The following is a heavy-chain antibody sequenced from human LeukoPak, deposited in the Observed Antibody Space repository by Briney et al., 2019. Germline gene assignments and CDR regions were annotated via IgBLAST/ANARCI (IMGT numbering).Heavy chain of an antibody. J-gene: IGHJ3*02. CDR2: IYHSGST. D-gene: IGHD4-17*01. Sequence: SETLSLTCAVSGGSISSSNWWSWVRQPPGKGPEWIGEIYHSGSTNYNPSLKSRVTISVDKSKNQFSLKLSSVTAADTAVYYCAGRNDYGDSDAFDIWGQGTMVTVSS. V-gene: IGHV4-4*02. CDR1: GGSISSSNW. CDR3: AGRNDYGDSDAFDI.